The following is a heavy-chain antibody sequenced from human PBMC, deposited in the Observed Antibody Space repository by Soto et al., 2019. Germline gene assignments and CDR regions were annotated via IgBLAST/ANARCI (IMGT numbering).Heavy chain of an antibody. J-gene: IGHJ4*02. CDR1: GYNFAGYW. V-gene: IGHV5-51*01. CDR2: IYPSDSDT. Sequence: GESLKISCKGSGYNFAGYWIAWMRQMPGKGLELMGIIYPSDSDTRYRPSFQGQVTISADKSISSAYLQWSSLRASDTAMYYCARGGVSTRTFDYWGQGTPVTVSS. D-gene: IGHD3-3*01. CDR3: ARGGVSTRTFDY.